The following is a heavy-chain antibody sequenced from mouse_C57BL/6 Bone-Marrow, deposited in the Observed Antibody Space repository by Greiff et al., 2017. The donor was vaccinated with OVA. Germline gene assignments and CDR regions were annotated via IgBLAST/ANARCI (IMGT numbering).Heavy chain of an antibody. V-gene: IGHV1-82*01. CDR1: GYAFSSSW. D-gene: IGHD2-3*01. J-gene: IGHJ2*01. CDR3: ARQEDGYCASYFDY. Sequence: VQLQQSGPELVKPGASVKISCKASGYAFSSSWMNWVKQRPGKGLEWIGRIYPGDGDTNYNGKFKGKATLTADKSSSTAYMQLSSLTSEDSAVYFCARQEDGYCASYFDYWGQGTTLTVSS. CDR2: IYPGDGDT.